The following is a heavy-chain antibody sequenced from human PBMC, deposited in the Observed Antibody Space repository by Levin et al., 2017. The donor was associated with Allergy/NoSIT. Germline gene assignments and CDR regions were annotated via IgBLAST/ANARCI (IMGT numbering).Heavy chain of an antibody. CDR2: ISYDGSNK. Sequence: GGSLRLSCAASGFTFSSYAMHWVRQAPGKGLEWVAIISYDGSNKYYADSVKGRFTISRDNSKNTLYLQMNSLRAEDTAVYYCARGLTATMIDDWYFDLWSRGTLVTVSS. CDR1: GFTFSSYA. CDR3: ARGLTATMIDDWYFDL. D-gene: IGHD3-22*01. J-gene: IGHJ2*01. V-gene: IGHV3-30-3*01.